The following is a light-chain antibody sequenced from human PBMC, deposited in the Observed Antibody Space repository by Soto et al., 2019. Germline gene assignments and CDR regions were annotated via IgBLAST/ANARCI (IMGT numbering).Light chain of an antibody. V-gene: IGKV3-15*01. CDR2: GAS. J-gene: IGKJ2*01. CDR1: QSVSSN. CDR3: QQYNNWPPYT. Sequence: EIVMTQSPVTLSVSPGXRATXSCRASQSVSSNLAWYQQKPGQAPRLLIYGASTRATGIPARFSGSGSGTEFNLTISSLQSEDFAVYYCQQYNNWPPYTFGQGTKLEI.